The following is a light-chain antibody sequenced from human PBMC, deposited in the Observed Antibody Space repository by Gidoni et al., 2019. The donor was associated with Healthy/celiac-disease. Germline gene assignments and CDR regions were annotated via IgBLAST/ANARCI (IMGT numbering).Light chain of an antibody. CDR3: QQLNSYPPP. V-gene: IGKV1-13*02. CDR2: DAS. Sequence: AIQLTQSPSSLSASVGDRVTITCRASQGISSALAWYQQKPGKAPTLLIYDASSLESGVPSSFSGSGSGTYFTLTISSLQPEDFATYYCQQLNSYPPPFGGGTKVEIK. CDR1: QGISSA. J-gene: IGKJ4*01.